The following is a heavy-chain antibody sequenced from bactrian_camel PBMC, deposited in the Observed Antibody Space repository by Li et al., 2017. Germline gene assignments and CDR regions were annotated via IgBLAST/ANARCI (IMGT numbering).Heavy chain of an antibody. D-gene: IGHD1*01. CDR3: NAKLEVGYSGPWCAETSDY. CDR1: GDTDNTKC. V-gene: IGHV3S42*01. Sequence: VQLVESGGGSVQAGGSLRLSCLVPGDTDNTKCMAWFRQSPGEEREMAALLYIGHSGASSGEAYDDSVKGRFTISQDSAEDTAYLQMNSLKPEDTAVYYCNAKLEVGYSGPWCAETSDYWGQGTQVTVS. CDR2: LYIGHSGA. J-gene: IGHJ4*01.